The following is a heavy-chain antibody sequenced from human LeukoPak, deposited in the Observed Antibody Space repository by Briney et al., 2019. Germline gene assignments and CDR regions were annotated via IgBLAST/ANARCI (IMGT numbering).Heavy chain of an antibody. CDR3: ARGVYYYDSSGYSFDY. D-gene: IGHD3-22*01. CDR2: IYYSGST. Sequence: QPSETLSLTCTVSGGSISGSSYYWGWIRQPPGKGLEWIGNIYYSGSTYYNPSPKSRVTISVDTSKNQFSPKLSSVTAADTAVYYCARGVYYYDSSGYSFDYWGQGTLVTVSS. V-gene: IGHV4-39*07. J-gene: IGHJ4*02. CDR1: GGSISGSSYY.